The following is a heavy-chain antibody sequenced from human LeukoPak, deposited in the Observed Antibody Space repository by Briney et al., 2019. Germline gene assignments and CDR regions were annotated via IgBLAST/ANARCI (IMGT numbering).Heavy chain of an antibody. Sequence: SETLSLTCTVSGGSISSSSYYWGWIRQPPGKRLEWIGSIYYSGSTYYNPSLKSRVTISVDTSKNQFSLKLSSVTAADTAVYYCATATYYYDSSGYYYSRPFDYWGQGTLVTVSS. J-gene: IGHJ4*02. CDR1: GGSISSSSYY. V-gene: IGHV4-39*07. CDR2: IYYSGST. D-gene: IGHD3-22*01. CDR3: ATATYYYDSSGYYYSRPFDY.